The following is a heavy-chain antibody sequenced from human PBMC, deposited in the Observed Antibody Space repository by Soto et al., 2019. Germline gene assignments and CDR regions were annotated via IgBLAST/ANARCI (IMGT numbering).Heavy chain of an antibody. CDR3: ARVPDRTYYGMDV. CDR2: ITPVYGVI. Sequence: QVQLVQSGAELKTPGSSVKVSCKPSGGAFNSYSINWVRQAPGLGLEWVGGITPVYGVINYAQTLKGRGTITAGESMSVAYAELSSLRSDDTGVYFCARVPDRTYYGMDVWGPGTTVSVSS. J-gene: IGHJ6*02. V-gene: IGHV1-69*01. CDR1: GGAFNSYS.